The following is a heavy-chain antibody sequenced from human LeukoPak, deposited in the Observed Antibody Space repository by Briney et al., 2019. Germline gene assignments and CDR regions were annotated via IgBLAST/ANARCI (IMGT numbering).Heavy chain of an antibody. J-gene: IGHJ6*02. CDR2: INPNSGGT. V-gene: IGHV1-2*02. Sequence: ASVKVSCKASGYTFTGYYMHWVRQAPGQGLEWMGWINPNSGGTNYAQKFQGRVTMTRDTYISTAYMELSRLRSDDTAVYYCARMAVAGTYYYYYGMDVWGQGTTVTVSS. D-gene: IGHD6-19*01. CDR1: GYTFTGYY. CDR3: ARMAVAGTYYYYYGMDV.